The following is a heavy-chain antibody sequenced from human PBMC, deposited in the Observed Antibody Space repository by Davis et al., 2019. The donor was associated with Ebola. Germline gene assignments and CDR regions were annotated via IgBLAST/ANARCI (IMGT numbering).Heavy chain of an antibody. CDR3: ARDARLRFLEWLPPR. V-gene: IGHV3-30*02. D-gene: IGHD3-3*01. CDR2: IRYDGSNK. CDR1: GFTFSSYG. J-gene: IGHJ1*01. Sequence: GESLKISCAASGFTFSSYGMHWVRQAPGKGLEWVAFIRYDGSNKYYADSVKGRFTISRDNSKNTLYLQMNSLRAEDTAVYYCARDARLRFLEWLPPRWGQGTLVTVSS.